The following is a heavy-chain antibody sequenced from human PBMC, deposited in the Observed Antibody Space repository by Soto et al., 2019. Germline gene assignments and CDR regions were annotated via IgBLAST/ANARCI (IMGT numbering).Heavy chain of an antibody. Sequence: PGGSLRLSCSASGFTFSSYAMHWVRQAPGKGLEYVSAISSNGGSTYYADSVKGRFTISRDNSKNTLYLQMNSLRAEDTAVYYXAKNPPQYDYVWGSYRDYWGQGTLVTVS. D-gene: IGHD3-16*02. CDR2: ISSNGGST. V-gene: IGHV3-64*04. CDR3: AKNPPQYDYVWGSYRDY. J-gene: IGHJ4*02. CDR1: GFTFSSYA.